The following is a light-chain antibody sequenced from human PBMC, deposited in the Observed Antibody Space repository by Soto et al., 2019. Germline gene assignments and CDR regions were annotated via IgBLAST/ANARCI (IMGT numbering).Light chain of an antibody. V-gene: IGLV2-14*01. CDR2: EVS. J-gene: IGLJ2*01. Sequence: QSALTQPASVSGSPGQSITISCTGTSSDVGGYNYVSWYQQHPGKAPKLMIYEVSYRPSGVSNRFSGSKSGNTASLTISELQAEDEAGYYCSSLTSTNTLAFGGGTKLTVL. CDR3: SSLTSTNTLA. CDR1: SSDVGGYNY.